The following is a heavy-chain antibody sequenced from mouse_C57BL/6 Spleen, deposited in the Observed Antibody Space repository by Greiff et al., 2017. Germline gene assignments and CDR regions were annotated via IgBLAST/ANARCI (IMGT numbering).Heavy chain of an antibody. D-gene: IGHD2-5*01. V-gene: IGHV2-2*01. Sequence: QVQLQQSGPGLVQPSQSLSITCTVSGFSLTSYGVHWVRQSPGKGLEWLGVIWSGGSTDYNAAFISRLSISKDNSKSQVFFKMNSLQADDTAIYYCARNRVYYSNYYFDYWGQGTTLTVSS. CDR2: IWSGGST. J-gene: IGHJ2*01. CDR3: ARNRVYYSNYYFDY. CDR1: GFSLTSYG.